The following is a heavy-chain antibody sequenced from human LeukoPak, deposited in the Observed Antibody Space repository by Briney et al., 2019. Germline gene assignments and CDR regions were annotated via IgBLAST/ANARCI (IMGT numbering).Heavy chain of an antibody. J-gene: IGHJ4*02. D-gene: IGHD7-27*01. CDR3: ARGWGFDF. CDR2: TYYRSKWYT. CDR1: GDSVSSTNSA. Sequence: SQTLSLTCAISGDSVSSTNSAWNWIRQSPSRGLAWLGRTYYRSKWYTDYAVSVKSRITINPDTSKNQFSLQLNSLSPEDTAVYYCARGWGFDFWGQGTLVTVSS. V-gene: IGHV6-1*01.